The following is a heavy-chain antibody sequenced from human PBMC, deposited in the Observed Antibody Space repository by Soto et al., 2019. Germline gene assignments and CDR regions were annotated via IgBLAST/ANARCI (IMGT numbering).Heavy chain of an antibody. Sequence: EVQLVESGGGLVHPGGSLRLSCAASGVSFSTSWMTWVRQAPGKGLEWVAKIMPDGSEKYYVDSVKGRFTISRDNAKTSLFLQMNSLRGADTAGYYCARDGGTLGFDSWGKGTMVTVSS. CDR3: ARDGGTLGFDS. CDR2: IMPDGSEK. D-gene: IGHD3-3*01. J-gene: IGHJ5*01. V-gene: IGHV3-7*01. CDR1: GVSFSTSW.